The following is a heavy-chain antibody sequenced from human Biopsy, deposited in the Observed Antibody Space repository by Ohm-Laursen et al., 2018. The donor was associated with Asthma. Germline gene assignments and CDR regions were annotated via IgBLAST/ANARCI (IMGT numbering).Heavy chain of an antibody. CDR1: GFTFRDYW. D-gene: IGHD6-19*01. J-gene: IGHJ4*02. Sequence: SLRLSCSASGFTFRDYWMSWVRQVPGKGLEWVANINHDGTEKNHVDSLKGRFTISRDNAKNSLYLQMNSLRAEDTAVYYCARGDSSGWSHYYFDYLGQGALVTVSS. CDR3: ARGDSSGWSHYYFDY. V-gene: IGHV3-7*01. CDR2: INHDGTEK.